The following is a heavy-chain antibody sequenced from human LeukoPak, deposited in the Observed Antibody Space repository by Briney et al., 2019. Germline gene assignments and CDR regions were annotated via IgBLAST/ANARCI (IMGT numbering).Heavy chain of an antibody. CDR1: GGSISSSSYY. V-gene: IGHV4-39*01. Sequence: PSETLSLTCTVSGGSISSSSYYWGWIRQPQGKGLEWIGSIYYSGSTYYNPSLKSRVTISVDTSKNQFSLRLSSVTAADTAVYYCARHLADFWSGDDAFDIWGQGTMVTVSS. CDR2: IYYSGST. J-gene: IGHJ3*02. CDR3: ARHLADFWSGDDAFDI. D-gene: IGHD3-3*01.